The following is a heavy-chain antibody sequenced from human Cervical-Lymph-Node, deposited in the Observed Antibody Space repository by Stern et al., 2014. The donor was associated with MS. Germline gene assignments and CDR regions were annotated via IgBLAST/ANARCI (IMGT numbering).Heavy chain of an antibody. Sequence: EVQLVESGGALAQPGGSLRLSCAASGFTFSNSWIHWVRQTPGKGLVWVSRVNPDGTWTHYAESVKGRFTISRDNAKNTVYLQMSSLKVEDTAVYYCASAVDCGDGRCHPYPYNGMDVWGQGATVTVSS. CDR2: VNPDGTWT. J-gene: IGHJ6*02. CDR1: GFTFSNSW. D-gene: IGHD2-21*01. CDR3: ASAVDCGDGRCHPYPYNGMDV. V-gene: IGHV3-74*02.